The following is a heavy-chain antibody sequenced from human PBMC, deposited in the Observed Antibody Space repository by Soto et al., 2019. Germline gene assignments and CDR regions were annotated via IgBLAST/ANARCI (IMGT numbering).Heavy chain of an antibody. J-gene: IGHJ4*02. D-gene: IGHD6-13*01. CDR1: GGSISSSSYY. CDR2: IYYSGST. CDR3: ARLAAAGTTNFDS. V-gene: IGHV4-39*01. Sequence: PSETLSLTCTVSGGSISSSSYYWGWIRQPPGKGLEWIGSIYYSGSTYYNPSLKSRVTISVDTSKNQFSLKLSSVTAADTAVYYCARLAAAGTTNFDSWGQGTLLTVSS.